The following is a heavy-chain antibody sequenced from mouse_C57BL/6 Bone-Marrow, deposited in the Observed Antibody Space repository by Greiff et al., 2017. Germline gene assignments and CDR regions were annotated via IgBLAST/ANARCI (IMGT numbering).Heavy chain of an antibody. V-gene: IGHV14-4*01. D-gene: IGHD2-3*01. J-gene: IGHJ3*01. Sequence: VQLQQSGAELVRPGASVKLSCTASGFNIKDDYMHWVKQRPEQGLEWIGWIDPENGDTEYASKFQGKATITADTSSNTAYLQLRSLTSEDTAVYYCTTGYDWFAYWGQGTLVTVSA. CDR2: IDPENGDT. CDR1: GFNIKDDY. CDR3: TTGYDWFAY.